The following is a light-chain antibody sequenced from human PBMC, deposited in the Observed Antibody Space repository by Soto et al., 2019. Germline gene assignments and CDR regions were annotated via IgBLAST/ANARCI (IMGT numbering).Light chain of an antibody. CDR1: QSVSNNY. Sequence: EIVLTQSPGTLSLSPGEGATLSCRASQSVSNNYLAWYRQRPGQAPRLLIYGASSRATGIPDRFSGSGSGTDFTLTISRLEPEDFAVYYCQQYGSSPLTFGGGTKVEIK. V-gene: IGKV3-20*01. CDR2: GAS. J-gene: IGKJ4*01. CDR3: QQYGSSPLT.